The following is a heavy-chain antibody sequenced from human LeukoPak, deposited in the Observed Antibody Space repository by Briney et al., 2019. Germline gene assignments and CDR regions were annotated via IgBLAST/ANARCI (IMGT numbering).Heavy chain of an antibody. CDR2: ISGSGGST. V-gene: IGHV3-23*01. J-gene: IGHJ6*02. Sequence: GGSLRLSCAASGFTFSSYAMSWVRQAPGKGLEWVSAISGSGGSTYYADSVKGRFTISRDNSKNTLYLQMNSLRAEDTAVYYCTTSTTVTIYYYYYYGMDVWGQGTTVTVSS. D-gene: IGHD4-17*01. CDR1: GFTFSSYA. CDR3: TTSTTVTIYYYYYYGMDV.